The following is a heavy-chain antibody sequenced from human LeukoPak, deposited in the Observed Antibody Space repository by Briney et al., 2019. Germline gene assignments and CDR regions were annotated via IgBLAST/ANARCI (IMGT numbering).Heavy chain of an antibody. V-gene: IGHV1-69*01. J-gene: IGHJ4*02. CDR1: GGTFSRYA. Sequence: SVKVSCKASGGTFSRYAISWVRQAPGRWLELMGGIIPIFGTANYAQKFQGRVTITADESTSTAYMELSSLRSEDTAVYYCAREGIAVAGSYFDYWGRGTLVTVSS. CDR2: IIPIFGTA. D-gene: IGHD6-19*01. CDR3: AREGIAVAGSYFDY.